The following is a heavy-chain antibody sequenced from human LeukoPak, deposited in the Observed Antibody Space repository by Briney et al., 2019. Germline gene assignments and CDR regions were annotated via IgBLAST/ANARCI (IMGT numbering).Heavy chain of an antibody. Sequence: GGSLRLSCAASGFSFSSYSMNWARQAPGKGLEWVSDISISSSHTYYADSVKGRFTISRDNAKNTLHLQLNSLRVEDTAVYYCARERGLWVGEIGNWGQGTLVTVSS. D-gene: IGHD3-10*01. V-gene: IGHV3-21*01. J-gene: IGHJ4*02. CDR2: ISISSSHT. CDR3: ARERGLWVGEIGN. CDR1: GFSFSSYS.